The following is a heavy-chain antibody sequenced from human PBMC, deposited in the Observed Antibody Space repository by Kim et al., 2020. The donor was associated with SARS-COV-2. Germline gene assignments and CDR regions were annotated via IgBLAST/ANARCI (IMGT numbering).Heavy chain of an antibody. J-gene: IGHJ4*02. V-gene: IGHV4-59*01. D-gene: IGHD2-15*01. Sequence: SETLSLTCTVSGGSISSYYWSWIRQPPGKGLEWIGYIYYSGSTNYNPSLKSRVTISVDTSKNQFSLKLSSVTAADTAVYYCARGSIHQGGGFDYWGQGTLVTVSS. CDR1: GGSISSYY. CDR3: ARGSIHQGGGFDY. CDR2: IYYSGST.